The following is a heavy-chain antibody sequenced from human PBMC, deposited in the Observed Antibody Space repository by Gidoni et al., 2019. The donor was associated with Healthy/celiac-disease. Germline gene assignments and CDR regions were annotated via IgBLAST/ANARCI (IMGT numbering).Heavy chain of an antibody. Sequence: QVQQVQSAADGKKPGSARKVACKASGGAFSSYAISGVRQAPGPGREWVGGIIPIFGTANYAQKFQGRVTITADNSTSTAYMELSSLRSEDTAVYSCARLSGYSCSWSGFDPWGQGTLVTVSS. CDR2: IIPIFGTA. CDR1: GGAFSSYA. D-gene: IGHD6-13*01. CDR3: ARLSGYSCSWSGFDP. J-gene: IGHJ5*02. V-gene: IGHV1-69*06.